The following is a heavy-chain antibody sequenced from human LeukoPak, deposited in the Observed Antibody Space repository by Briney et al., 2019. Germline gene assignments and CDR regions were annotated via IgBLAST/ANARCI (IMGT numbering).Heavy chain of an antibody. Sequence: GGSLRLSCAASGFTFSSYAMSWVRQAPGKGLEWVSAISGSGGSTYYADSVKGRFTISRDNSKNTLYLQMNSLRAEDTAVYYCAKDWVASSWFNWFDPWGQGTLVTVPS. CDR2: ISGSGGST. D-gene: IGHD6-13*01. J-gene: IGHJ5*02. CDR1: GFTFSSYA. CDR3: AKDWVASSWFNWFDP. V-gene: IGHV3-23*01.